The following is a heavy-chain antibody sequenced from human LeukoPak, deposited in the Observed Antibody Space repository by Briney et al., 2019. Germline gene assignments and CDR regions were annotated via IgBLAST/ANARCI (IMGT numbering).Heavy chain of an antibody. J-gene: IGHJ4*02. CDR2: IIPIFGTA. CDR1: GGTFSSYA. CDR3: ARYVDTAMASDY. V-gene: IGHV1-69*06. Sequence: SVKVSCKASGGTFSSYAISWVRQAPGQGLEWMGGIIPIFGTANYAQKFQGRVTITADKSTSTAYMELSSLRSEDTAVYYCARYVDTAMASDYWGQGTLVTVSS. D-gene: IGHD5-18*01.